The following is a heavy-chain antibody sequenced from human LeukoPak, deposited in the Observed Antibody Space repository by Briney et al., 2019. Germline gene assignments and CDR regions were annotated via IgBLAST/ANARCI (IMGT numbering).Heavy chain of an antibody. V-gene: IGHV4-30-2*01. CDR2: IYHSGST. D-gene: IGHD1-26*01. J-gene: IGHJ4*02. CDR3: TRTAGATTKFDY. CDR1: GGSISSGGYS. Sequence: NTSETLSLTCAVSGGSISSGGYSWSWIRQPPGKGLEWIGYIYHSGSTYYNPSLKSRVTISVDRSKNQFSLKLSSVTAADTAVYSCTRTAGATTKFDYWGQGTLVTVSS.